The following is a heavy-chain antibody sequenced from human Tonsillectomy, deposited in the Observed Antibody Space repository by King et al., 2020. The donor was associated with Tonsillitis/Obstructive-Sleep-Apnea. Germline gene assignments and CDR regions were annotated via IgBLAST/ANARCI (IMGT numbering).Heavy chain of an antibody. CDR2: LYPGDSDT. D-gene: IGHD1-14*01. Sequence: VQLVQSGAEVKKPGDSLKIYCKGSGYSFTSYWIGWVRQMPGKGLERMGILYPGDSDTRDSPSFQGQVTISADKSISTASLQRSSLKASDTAMYYCARRYPGNLYFDSWGQGTLVTVSS. V-gene: IGHV5-51*01. CDR1: GYSFTSYW. CDR3: ARRYPGNLYFDS. J-gene: IGHJ4*02.